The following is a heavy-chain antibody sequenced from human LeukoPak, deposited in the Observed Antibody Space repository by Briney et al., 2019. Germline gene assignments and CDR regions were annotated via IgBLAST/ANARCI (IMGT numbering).Heavy chain of an antibody. CDR2: INHSGST. V-gene: IGHV4-34*01. Sequence: SETLSLTCAVYGGSFSGYYWSWIRQPPGKGLEWIGEINHSGSTNYNPSLKSRVTISVDTSKNQFSLKLSSVTAADTAVYYCARPRRGSYTYWGQGTLVTVSS. CDR3: ARPRRGSYTY. D-gene: IGHD1-26*01. J-gene: IGHJ4*02. CDR1: GGSFSGYY.